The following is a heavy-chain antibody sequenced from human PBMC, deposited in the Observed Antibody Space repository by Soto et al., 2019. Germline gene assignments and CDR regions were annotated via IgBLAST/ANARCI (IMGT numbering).Heavy chain of an antibody. J-gene: IGHJ4*02. D-gene: IGHD5-18*01. CDR3: AKDFQERGYSYGYPDY. Sequence: PGGSLRLSCAASGFTFSSYSMNWVRQAPGKGLECVSAISGSGGSTYYAVSVKGRFTISRDNSKNTLYLQMNSLRAEDTAVYYCAKDFQERGYSYGYPDYWGQGTLVTVSS. CDR2: ISGSGGST. CDR1: GFTFSSYS. V-gene: IGHV3-23*01.